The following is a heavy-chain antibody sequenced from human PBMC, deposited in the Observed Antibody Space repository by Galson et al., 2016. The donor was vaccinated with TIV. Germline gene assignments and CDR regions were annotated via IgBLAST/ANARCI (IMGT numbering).Heavy chain of an antibody. Sequence: SVKVSCKASGYTFTRYYIHWVRQAPGQGLEWMGAINPSGGGTNHAQNFQGRVTLTRDTSTTTVYMELSTLRSEDTAVYYCASGNASRWTFDIWGQGTLVTVSS. D-gene: IGHD6-13*01. CDR3: ASGNASRWTFDI. CDR2: INPSGGGT. V-gene: IGHV1-46*01. J-gene: IGHJ3*02. CDR1: GYTFTRYY.